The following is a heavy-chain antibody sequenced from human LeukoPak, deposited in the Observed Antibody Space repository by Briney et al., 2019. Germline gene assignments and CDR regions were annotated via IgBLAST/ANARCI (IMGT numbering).Heavy chain of an antibody. CDR1: GYTFTGYY. D-gene: IGHD2-2*01. Sequence: VASVKVSCKASGYTFTGYYMHWVRQAPGQGLEWMGWINPNSGGTNYAQKFQGRVTMTRDTSISTAYMELSRLRSDDTAVYYCARGTPVVRNYYYYMDVWGKGTTVTVSS. CDR3: ARGTPVVRNYYYYMDV. V-gene: IGHV1-2*02. CDR2: INPNSGGT. J-gene: IGHJ6*03.